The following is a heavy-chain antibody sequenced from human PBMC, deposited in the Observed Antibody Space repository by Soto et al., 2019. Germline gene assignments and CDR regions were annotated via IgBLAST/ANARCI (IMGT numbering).Heavy chain of an antibody. Sequence: QVQLQQWGAGLLKPSETLSLTCAVYGGSFSGYYWSWIRQPPGKGLEWIGEINHSGRTNYNPSLKSRVTISVDTSKNQFSLKLSSVTAADTAVYYCARLYSGYDSLERAFDYWGQGTLVTVSS. CDR3: ARLYSGYDSLERAFDY. CDR1: GGSFSGYY. V-gene: IGHV4-34*01. CDR2: INHSGRT. J-gene: IGHJ4*02. D-gene: IGHD5-12*01.